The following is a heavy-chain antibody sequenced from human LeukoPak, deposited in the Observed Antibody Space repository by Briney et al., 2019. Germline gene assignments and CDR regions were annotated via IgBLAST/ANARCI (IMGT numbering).Heavy chain of an antibody. D-gene: IGHD2-15*01. CDR1: GFIFSNYG. J-gene: IGHJ4*02. CDR2: ISNNGGYT. CDR3: AKQLGYCSDGSCYFPY. V-gene: IGHV3-23*01. Sequence: GSLRLSCAASGFIFSNYGMNWVRQAPGKGLGWVSAISNNGGYTYYADSVQGRFTISRDNSKSTLCLQMNSLRAEDTAVYYCAKQLGYCSDGSCYFPYWGQGTLVTVSS.